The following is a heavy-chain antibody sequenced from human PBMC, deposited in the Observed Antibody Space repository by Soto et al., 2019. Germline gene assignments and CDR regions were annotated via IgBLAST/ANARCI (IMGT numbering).Heavy chain of an antibody. V-gene: IGHV3-15*01. CDR2: IKSESYGGTI. D-gene: IGHD1-7*01. CDR3: TKDRPYSGGTNFAY. J-gene: IGHJ4*02. Sequence: GGSRRLSSEVSGLIFSSTWMTWVRQAPGKGLEWVGRIKSESYGGTIDYAATVKGRFTISRDDSKNTLYLQMSSLKTEDTAVYYCTKDRPYSGGTNFAYWGQGTLVTVSS. CDR1: GLIFSSTW.